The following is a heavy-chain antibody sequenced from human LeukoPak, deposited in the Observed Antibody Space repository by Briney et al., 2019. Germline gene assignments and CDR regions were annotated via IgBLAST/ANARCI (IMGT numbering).Heavy chain of an antibody. D-gene: IGHD3-22*01. V-gene: IGHV3-30*02. CDR1: GFTFSSYG. CDR2: IRYDGSNK. CDR3: AKDYYDSSGYHWS. Sequence: QPGGSLRLSCAASGFTFSSYGMHWVRQAPGKGLEWVAFIRYDGSNKYYAGSVKGRFTISRDNSKNTLYLQMNSLRAEDTAVYYCAKDYYDSSGYHWSWGQGTLVTVSS. J-gene: IGHJ5*02.